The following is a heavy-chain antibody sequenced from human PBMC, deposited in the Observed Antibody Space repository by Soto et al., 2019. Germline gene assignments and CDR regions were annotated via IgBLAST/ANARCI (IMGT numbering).Heavy chain of an antibody. V-gene: IGHV1-8*01. CDR3: ARSSGYSYGFDY. CDR1: GYTITSYD. Sequence: APVKVSCKASGYTITSYDINWVRQATGQGLEWMGWMNPNSGNTGYAQKFQGRVTMTRNTSISTAYMELSSLRSEDTAVYYCARSSGYSYGFDYWGQGTLVTVSS. CDR2: MNPNSGNT. J-gene: IGHJ4*02. D-gene: IGHD5-18*01.